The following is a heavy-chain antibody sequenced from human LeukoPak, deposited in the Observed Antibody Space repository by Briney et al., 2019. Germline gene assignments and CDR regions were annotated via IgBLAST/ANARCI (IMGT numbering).Heavy chain of an antibody. J-gene: IGHJ3*02. CDR3: ARQRSNAFDI. CDR2: IDQYGRDK. V-gene: IGHV3-7*01. Sequence: GGSLRLSCEASGFSISDNWMSWVRQAPGKGLEWVANIDQYGRDKNYVDSVKGRFTISRDNAHNTLYLQMNTLRVEDTALFYRARQRSNAFDIWGQGTMVTVSS. D-gene: IGHD6-25*01. CDR1: GFSISDNW.